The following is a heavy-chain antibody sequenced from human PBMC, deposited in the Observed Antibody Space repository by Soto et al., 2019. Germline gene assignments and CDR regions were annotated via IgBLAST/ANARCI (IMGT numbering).Heavy chain of an antibody. J-gene: IGHJ5*02. V-gene: IGHV1-3*01. Sequence: ASVKVSCKASGYTFTSYAMHWVRQAPGQRLEWMGWINAGNGNTKYSQKFQGRVTITTDKSASTAYMELSGLRSEDTAVYYCAGDPDSHYNDSHASSYPWGQGTLVTVSS. CDR3: AGDPDSHYNDSHASSYP. D-gene: IGHD4-4*01. CDR1: GYTFTSYA. CDR2: INAGNGNT.